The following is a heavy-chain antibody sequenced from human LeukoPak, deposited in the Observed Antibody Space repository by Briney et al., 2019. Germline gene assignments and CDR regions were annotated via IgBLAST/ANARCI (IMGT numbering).Heavy chain of an antibody. Sequence: SETLSLTCAVYGGSFSDYYWSWIRQPPGKGLEWIGEINHSGSTNYNPSLKSRVTISVDTSKNQFSLKLSSVTAADTAVYYCASNVVVTSTGWFDPWGQGTLVTVSS. D-gene: IGHD2-2*01. CDR3: ASNVVVTSTGWFDP. CDR1: GGSFSDYY. CDR2: INHSGST. J-gene: IGHJ5*02. V-gene: IGHV4-34*01.